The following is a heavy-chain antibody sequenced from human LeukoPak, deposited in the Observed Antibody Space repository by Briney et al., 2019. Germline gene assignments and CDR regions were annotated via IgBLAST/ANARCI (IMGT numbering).Heavy chain of an antibody. D-gene: IGHD4-17*01. CDR3: ARDRTVTTSLFDY. Sequence: PGGSLRLSCAASGFTFSSYAMHWVRQAPGKGLEWVSGINWNGGSTGYADSVKGRFTISRDNAKNSLYLQMNSLRAEDTALYYCARDRTVTTSLFDYWGQGTLVTVSS. CDR2: INWNGGST. J-gene: IGHJ4*02. V-gene: IGHV3-20*04. CDR1: GFTFSSYA.